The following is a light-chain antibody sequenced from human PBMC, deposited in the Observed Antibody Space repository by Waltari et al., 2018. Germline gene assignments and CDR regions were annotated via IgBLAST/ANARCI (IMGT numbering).Light chain of an antibody. CDR1: KIGGKS. CDR2: YDT. CDR3: QVWDRSTDHVV. J-gene: IGLJ2*01. Sequence: SYVLTQPPSVSVAPGETAQIPCVGDKIGGKSVHWYQQKPGQAPVLVICYDTNRPSGIPELCAASNSGNTAPLTIRRVEAGDEADYYCQVWDRSTDHVVFGGGTKLTVL. V-gene: IGLV3-21*01.